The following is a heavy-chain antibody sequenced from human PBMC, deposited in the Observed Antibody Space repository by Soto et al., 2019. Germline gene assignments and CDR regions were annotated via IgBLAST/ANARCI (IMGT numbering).Heavy chain of an antibody. CDR1: GYTFTSYG. J-gene: IGHJ4*02. Sequence: ASVKVSCKASGYTFTSYGISWVRQAPGRGLEWMGWISAYNGNTNYAQKLQGRVTMTTDTSTSTAYMELRSLRSDDTAVYYCARGGMTVTMDSSGTYYFDYWGQGTLVTVSS. D-gene: IGHD6-19*01. V-gene: IGHV1-18*01. CDR3: ARGGMTVTMDSSGTYYFDY. CDR2: ISAYNGNT.